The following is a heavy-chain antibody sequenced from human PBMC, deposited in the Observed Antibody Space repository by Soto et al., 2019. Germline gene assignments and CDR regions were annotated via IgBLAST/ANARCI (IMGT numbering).Heavy chain of an antibody. J-gene: IGHJ3*02. D-gene: IGHD1-26*01. CDR1: GYTLTELS. Sequence: QVQLVQSGAEVKKPGASVKVSCKVSGYTLTELSMHWVRQAPGKGLEWMGGFDPEDGETIYAQKFQGIVTMTEDTSTDTAYMELRSLRSEDTAVYYCATRSLYSGSYAAFDIWCQGSMVTVSS. CDR3: ATRSLYSGSYAAFDI. CDR2: FDPEDGET. V-gene: IGHV1-24*01.